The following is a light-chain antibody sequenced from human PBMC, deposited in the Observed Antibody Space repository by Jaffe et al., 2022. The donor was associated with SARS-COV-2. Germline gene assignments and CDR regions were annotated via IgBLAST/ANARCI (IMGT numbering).Light chain of an antibody. V-gene: IGKV1-8*01. J-gene: IGKJ1*01. Sequence: AIRMTQSPSSFSASTGDRVTITCRASQDISSYLAWFQQKPGKAPKLLIYAASILQSGVPSRFSGSGSGTDFTLTISSLQSEDFATYYCQQYYSYPPTFGQGTKVEIK. CDR2: AAS. CDR3: QQYYSYPPT. CDR1: QDISSY.